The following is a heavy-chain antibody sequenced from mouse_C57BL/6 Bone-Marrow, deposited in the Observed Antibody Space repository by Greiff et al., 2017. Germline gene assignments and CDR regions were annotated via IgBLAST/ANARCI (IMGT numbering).Heavy chain of an antibody. CDR3: TRDSPLYYGSSYWYFDV. CDR2: ISSGGDYI. CDR1: GFTFSSSA. Sequence: EVMLVESGEGLVKPGGSLKLSCAASGFTFSSSAMSWVRQTPEKRLEWVAYISSGGDYIYYADTVKGRFTISRDNARNTLYLQMSSLKSEDTAMYYCTRDSPLYYGSSYWYFDVWGTGTTVTGSS. V-gene: IGHV5-9-1*02. D-gene: IGHD1-1*01. J-gene: IGHJ1*03.